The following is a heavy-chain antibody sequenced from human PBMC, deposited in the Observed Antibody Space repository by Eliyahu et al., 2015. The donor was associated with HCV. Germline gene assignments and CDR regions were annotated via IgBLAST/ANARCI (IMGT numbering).Heavy chain of an antibody. V-gene: IGHV3-48*01. Sequence: EVQLVESGGGLVQPGWSLXLSCAASGFTXXSYSRNWVRQAXGKGPEWVSYISSSSSTIYYADSVKGRFTISRDNAKNSLYLQMNSLRAEDTAVYYCARDGGSSWYEWADYWGQGTLVTVSS. CDR1: GFTXXSYS. J-gene: IGHJ4*02. CDR3: ARDGGSSWYEWADY. D-gene: IGHD6-13*01. CDR2: ISSSSSTI.